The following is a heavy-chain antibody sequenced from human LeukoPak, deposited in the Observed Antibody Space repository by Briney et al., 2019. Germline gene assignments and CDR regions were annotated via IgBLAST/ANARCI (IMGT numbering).Heavy chain of an antibody. V-gene: IGHV4-39*07. J-gene: IGHJ6*03. CDR1: GGSITSSSYH. CDR2: IYYTGTT. Sequence: ASETLSLTCTVSGGSITSSSYHWGWIRQPPGKGLEWIGSIYYTGTTYYNPSLKSRVSIFVDTSKNQFSLKLTSVTAADTAVYYCARVSWFPGTSYYYMDVWGKGTTVTVSS. D-gene: IGHD1-1*01. CDR3: ARVSWFPGTSYYYMDV.